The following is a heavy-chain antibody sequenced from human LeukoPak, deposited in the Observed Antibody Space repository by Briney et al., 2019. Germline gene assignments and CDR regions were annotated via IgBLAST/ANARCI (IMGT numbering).Heavy chain of an antibody. CDR2: MNPNSENT. CDR3: ATSKGRITIFGVVIIPRGGAFDV. D-gene: IGHD3-3*01. CDR1: GYTFSDYA. Sequence: ASVKVSCKASGYTFSDYAIIWVRQATGQGLEWMGWMNPNSENTEYAQKFQGRVTMTRNISISTAYMELSSLRSEDTAVYYCATSKGRITIFGVVIIPRGGAFDVWGQGTMVTVSS. J-gene: IGHJ3*01. V-gene: IGHV1-8*01.